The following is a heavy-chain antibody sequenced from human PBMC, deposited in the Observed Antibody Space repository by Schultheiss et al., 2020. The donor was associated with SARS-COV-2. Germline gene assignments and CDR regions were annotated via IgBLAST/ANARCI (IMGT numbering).Heavy chain of an antibody. J-gene: IGHJ6*03. CDR2: ISYDGSDK. CDR3: ARDRDDYYMDV. Sequence: GGSLRLSCAASGFTFSSYSINWVRQAPGKGLEWVAVISYDGSDKYYADSVKGRFTISRDNSKNTLYLHMNSLRAEDTAMYYCARDRDDYYMDVWGKGTTVTVSS. CDR1: GFTFSSYS. V-gene: IGHV3-30*05.